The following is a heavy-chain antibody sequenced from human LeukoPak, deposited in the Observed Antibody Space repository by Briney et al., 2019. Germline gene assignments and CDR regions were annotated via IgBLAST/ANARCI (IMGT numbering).Heavy chain of an antibody. D-gene: IGHD2-2*01. Sequence: ASVKVSCKASGYNFGIFGMSWVRQAPGQGLGWMGWISADSGNTNYAQKLQGRVTMTTDTSTSTAYLELASLRSDDTAVYYCARVGVVVPAAWFDPWGQGTLVTVSS. CDR3: ARVGVVVPAAWFDP. J-gene: IGHJ5*02. CDR2: ISADSGNT. V-gene: IGHV1-18*01. CDR1: GYNFGIFG.